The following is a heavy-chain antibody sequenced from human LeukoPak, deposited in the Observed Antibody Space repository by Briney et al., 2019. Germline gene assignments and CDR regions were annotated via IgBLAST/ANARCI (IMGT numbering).Heavy chain of an antibody. Sequence: GGSLRLSCAASGFTFKNYAMSWVRKAPGKGLEWFSGIRGSGGSTYYADSVKGRFTISRDNSKNTLYLQMNSLRAGDTAVYYCAKGSVSVVVPAVIPYYWGQGTLVTVSS. CDR3: AKGSVSVVVPAVIPYY. V-gene: IGHV3-23*01. CDR1: GFTFKNYA. CDR2: IRGSGGST. D-gene: IGHD2-2*01. J-gene: IGHJ4*02.